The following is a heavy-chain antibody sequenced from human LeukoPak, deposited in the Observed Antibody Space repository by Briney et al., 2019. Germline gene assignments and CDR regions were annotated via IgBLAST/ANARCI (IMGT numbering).Heavy chain of an antibody. V-gene: IGHV4-34*01. CDR3: ARGTGDSDAYRPFDY. CDR2: INHSGST. D-gene: IGHD5-18*01. CDR1: GESLSTSF. Sequence: SPSLSPTCAVVGESLSTSFWTWIRQPPGKGLEWIGEINHSGSTTYNPSLKSRVTISVDTSKNQFSLNLSSVTAADTAVYYCARGTGDSDAYRPFDYWGQGTLVTVSS. J-gene: IGHJ4*02.